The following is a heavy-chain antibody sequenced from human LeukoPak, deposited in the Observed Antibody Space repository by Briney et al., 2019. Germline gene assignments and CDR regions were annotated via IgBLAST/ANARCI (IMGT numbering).Heavy chain of an antibody. J-gene: IGHJ4*02. CDR1: GFTFSSYS. V-gene: IGHV3-21*04. D-gene: IGHD2-2*01. CDR2: ISSSSSYI. Sequence: PGGSLRLSCAASGFTFSSYSMNWVRQAPGKGLEWVSSISSSSSYIYYADSVKGRFTISRDNAKNSLYLQMNSLRAEDTALYYCAREVLFCSSTSCPIDYWGQGTLVTVSS. CDR3: AREVLFCSSTSCPIDY.